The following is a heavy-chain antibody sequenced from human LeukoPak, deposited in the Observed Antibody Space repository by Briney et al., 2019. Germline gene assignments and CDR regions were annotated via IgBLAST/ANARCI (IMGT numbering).Heavy chain of an antibody. CDR2: ISYSGAT. CDR3: ARDGFYYHYYMDV. Sequence: SETLSLTCTLSGGTATSSTYFWGWIRQPPGKGLEWIGSISYSGATYYNPSLKSRVSMSVRTSKNQFSLKLSSVTAADTAVYYCARDGFYYHYYMDVWGEGTTVTVSS. CDR1: GGTATSSTYF. J-gene: IGHJ6*03. V-gene: IGHV4-39*07.